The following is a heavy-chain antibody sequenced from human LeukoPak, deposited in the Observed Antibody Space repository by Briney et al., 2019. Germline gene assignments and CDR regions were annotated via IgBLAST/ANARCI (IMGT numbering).Heavy chain of an antibody. CDR1: GFSFNTYA. J-gene: IGHJ4*02. CDR2: IHYSGDRT. V-gene: IGHV3-64*01. Sequence: GGSLRLSCAASGFSFNTYAMHWVRQAPGKGLEFVSAIHYSGDRTYYANSVKGRFIISRDNSRKTLLLQMGSLRAEDTAVYYCARDSGGDAYNDYFDAWGQGTLVTLSS. CDR3: ARDSGGDAYNDYFDA. D-gene: IGHD5-24*01.